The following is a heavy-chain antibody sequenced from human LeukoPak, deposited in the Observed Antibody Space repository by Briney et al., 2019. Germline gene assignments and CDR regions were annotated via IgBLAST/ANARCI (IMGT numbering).Heavy chain of an antibody. J-gene: IGHJ3*01. V-gene: IGHV3-23*01. CDR2: ISYRGKSP. CDR3: PKDSSVLPDALDL. CDR1: GFKFDRYA. D-gene: IGHD4/OR15-4a*01. Sequence: GGSLRLSCVASGFKFDRYAMTGVRQAPGKGREWVSAISYRGKSPYYGDSVRGRFTISRDHSKNTVYLQMNSLRDEDTARYSCPKDSSVLPDALDLWGQGTMVTVSS.